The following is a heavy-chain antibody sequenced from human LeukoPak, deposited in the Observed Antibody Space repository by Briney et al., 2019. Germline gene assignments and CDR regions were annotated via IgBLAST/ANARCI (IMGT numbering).Heavy chain of an antibody. CDR2: IYHSGGT. V-gene: IGHV4-4*02. Sequence: SGTLSLTCAVSGGSISSSNWWSGVRQPPGKGLEWIGEIYHSGGTNYNPSLKSRVTISVDKSKNQFSLKLSSVTAADTAVYYCARSGNDYGDSYAFDIWGQGTMVTVSS. CDR3: ARSGNDYGDSYAFDI. D-gene: IGHD4-17*01. J-gene: IGHJ3*02. CDR1: GGSISSSNW.